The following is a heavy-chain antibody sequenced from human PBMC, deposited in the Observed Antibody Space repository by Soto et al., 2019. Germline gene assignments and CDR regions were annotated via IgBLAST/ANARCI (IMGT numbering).Heavy chain of an antibody. J-gene: IGHJ4*02. V-gene: IGHV4-34*01. CDR3: AGGRVLGALRGPLDY. CDR2: INHSGST. Sequence: QVQLQQWGAGLLKPSETLSLTCAVYGGSFSGYYWSWIRQPPGKGLEWIGEINHSGSTNYNPSLKGRVTISVDTSKNQFSMKLSSVTAADTAVYYCAGGRVLGALRGPLDYWGQGTLVTVSS. D-gene: IGHD1-26*01. CDR1: GGSFSGYY.